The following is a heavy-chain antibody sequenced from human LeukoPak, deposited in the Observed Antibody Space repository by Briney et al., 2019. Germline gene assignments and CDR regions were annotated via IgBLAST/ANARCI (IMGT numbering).Heavy chain of an antibody. CDR3: ARILLPEYYYYYYMDV. Sequence: GRSLRLSCAASAFTFRNYAIHWVRQAPGKGLEWVSVIYSGGSTYYADSVKGRFTISRDNSKNTLYLQMNSLRAEDTAVYYCARILLPEYYYYYYMDVWGKGTTVTISS. D-gene: IGHD2-15*01. J-gene: IGHJ6*03. CDR2: IYSGGST. V-gene: IGHV3-66*01. CDR1: AFTFRNYA.